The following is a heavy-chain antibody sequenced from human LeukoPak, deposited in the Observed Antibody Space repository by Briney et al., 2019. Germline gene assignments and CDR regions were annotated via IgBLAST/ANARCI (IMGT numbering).Heavy chain of an antibody. CDR2: INGNSGST. V-gene: IGHV3-20*04. CDR3: AREGAGYRGYDYDYFYAMDV. J-gene: IGHJ6*02. D-gene: IGHD5-12*01. CDR1: GFTFEDYA. Sequence: PGGSLRLSCAASGFTFEDYAMNWVRQVPGKGLEWVSGINGNSGSTGYADSVKGRFTISRDNAKNSVYLQMSSLRAEDTALYYCAREGAGYRGYDYDYFYAMDVWGQGTTVTVSS.